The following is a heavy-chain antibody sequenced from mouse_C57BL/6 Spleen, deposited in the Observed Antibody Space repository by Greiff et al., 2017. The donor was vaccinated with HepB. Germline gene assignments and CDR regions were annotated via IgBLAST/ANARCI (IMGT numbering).Heavy chain of an antibody. D-gene: IGHD3-3*01. CDR2: ISYSGST. CDR1: GYSITSGYG. CDR3: DRKERRKE. J-gene: IGHJ2*01. V-gene: IGHV3-2*02. Sequence: VQLKESGPGLVKPSQSLSLTCTVTGYSITSGYGWNWIRQFPGNKREWRGDISYSGSTNYNPSIKSRISITRDTSKNQFFLELNYGTTEETGKEERDRKERRKEWGQGTTLTVAT.